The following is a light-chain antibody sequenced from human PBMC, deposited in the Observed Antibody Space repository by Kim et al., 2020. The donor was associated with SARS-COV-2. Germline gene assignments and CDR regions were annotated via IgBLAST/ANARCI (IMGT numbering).Light chain of an antibody. CDR1: QAITNY. CDR3: QQYDIVSPT. J-gene: IGKJ5*01. CDR2: DAS. V-gene: IGKV1-33*01. Sequence: GYRVTITCRACQAITNYLNLYHQKPGKAPKLLIYDASKFETGVPSRFSGSGSGTDFTLTITSLQPEDIATYYCQQYDIVSPTFGQGTRLEIK.